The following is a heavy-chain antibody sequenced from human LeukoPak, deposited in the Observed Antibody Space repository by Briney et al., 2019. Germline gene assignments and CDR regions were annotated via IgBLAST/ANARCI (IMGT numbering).Heavy chain of an antibody. D-gene: IGHD3-3*01. V-gene: IGHV4-59*01. CDR3: ARASIFGVVRAIDY. Sequence: PSETLSLTCPVSGGSFSSYYWSWIRQPPGKGLEWIGYIYYSGTTNYNPSLKSRLTISVDTSKNQFSLKLSSVTAADTAIYYCARASIFGVVRAIDYWGQGTLVTVSS. J-gene: IGHJ4*02. CDR1: GGSFSSYY. CDR2: IYYSGTT.